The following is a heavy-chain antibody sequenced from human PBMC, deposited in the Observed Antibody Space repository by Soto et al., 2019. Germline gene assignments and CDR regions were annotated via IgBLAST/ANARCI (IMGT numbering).Heavy chain of an antibody. CDR2: IYYSENT. D-gene: IGHD2-2*03. Sequence: SETLSLTCTVSGGSISSGGYYWSWIRQHPGKGLERIGNIYYSENTYYNPSLLRRVTISVDTSKNEFSLRLSSVTAADTAVYYCARLNGYCVSTNCHGYYGMDVWGQGTTVTVSS. V-gene: IGHV4-39*01. CDR3: ARLNGYCVSTNCHGYYGMDV. J-gene: IGHJ6*02. CDR1: GGSISSGGYY.